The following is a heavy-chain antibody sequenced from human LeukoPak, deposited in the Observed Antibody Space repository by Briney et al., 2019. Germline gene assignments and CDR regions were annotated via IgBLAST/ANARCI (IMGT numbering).Heavy chain of an antibody. D-gene: IGHD4-17*01. CDR2: IYYSGSI. V-gene: IGHV4-59*01. Sequence: SETLSLTCTVSGGSISSYYWSWIRQPPGKGLEWIGYIYYSGSINYNPSLKGRVTISVDTSKNQFSLKLSSVTAADTAVYYCARGSLIDYGASRYFDYWGQGTLVTVSS. J-gene: IGHJ4*02. CDR1: GGSISSYY. CDR3: ARGSLIDYGASRYFDY.